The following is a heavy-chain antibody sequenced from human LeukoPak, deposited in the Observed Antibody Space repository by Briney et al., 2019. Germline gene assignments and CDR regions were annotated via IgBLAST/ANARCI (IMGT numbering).Heavy chain of an antibody. Sequence: PSETLSLTCAVYGGSFSGYYWSWIRQPPGKGLEWIGEINHSGSTNYNPSLKSRVTISVDTSKNQFSLKLSSVTAADTAVYYCARGRRIVVRWLQLPNYFDYWGQGTLVTVSS. D-gene: IGHD5-24*01. CDR2: INHSGST. J-gene: IGHJ4*02. CDR3: ARGRRIVVRWLQLPNYFDY. CDR1: GGSFSGYY. V-gene: IGHV4-34*01.